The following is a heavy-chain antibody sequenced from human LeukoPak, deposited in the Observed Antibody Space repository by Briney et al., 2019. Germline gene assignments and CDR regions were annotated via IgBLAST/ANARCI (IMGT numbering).Heavy chain of an antibody. CDR1: GYTFSGFL. J-gene: IGHJ4*02. V-gene: IGHV1-2*02. D-gene: IGHD6-19*01. CDR3: ARDLGISGWYAPPLGYFDY. Sequence: ASVKVSCKASGYTFSGFLMHWVRQAPGQGLEWMGWINPNRGGTNYAQKFQGRVTMTRDTSMSTTYMELKRLRSDDTAVYYCARDLGISGWYAPPLGYFDYWGQGTLLTVSS. CDR2: INPNRGGT.